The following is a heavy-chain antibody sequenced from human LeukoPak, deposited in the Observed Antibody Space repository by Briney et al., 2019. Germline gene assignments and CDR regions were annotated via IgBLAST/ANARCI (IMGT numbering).Heavy chain of an antibody. CDR1: GFTFSRYA. CDR3: AKDPKAVAGHYFDY. V-gene: IGHV3-30-3*01. Sequence: GGSLRLSCAASGFTFSRYAMHWVRQAPGKGLEWVALTSFDGNDQYYADSVKGRFTISRDNSKNTLYLQMNSLRAEDTAVYYCAKDPKAVAGHYFDYWGQGTLVTVSS. CDR2: TSFDGNDQ. D-gene: IGHD6-19*01. J-gene: IGHJ4*02.